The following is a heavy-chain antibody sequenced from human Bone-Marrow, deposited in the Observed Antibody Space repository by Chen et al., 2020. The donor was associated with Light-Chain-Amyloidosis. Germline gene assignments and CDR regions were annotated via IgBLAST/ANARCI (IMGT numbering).Heavy chain of an antibody. CDR2: VSGSTVST. Sequence: VQLVESGGGVVQPGRSLRLSCVASGFTFSSCGMHWVRQAPGKGLEWVSTVSGSTVSTYYAGAVKGRFIISRDNSKSTLYLQMNSLRAGDTAVYFCTRKGGYFDFWGQGSLVTVSS. D-gene: IGHD3-10*01. V-gene: IGHV3-23*04. J-gene: IGHJ4*02. CDR1: GFTFSSCG. CDR3: TRKGGYFDF.